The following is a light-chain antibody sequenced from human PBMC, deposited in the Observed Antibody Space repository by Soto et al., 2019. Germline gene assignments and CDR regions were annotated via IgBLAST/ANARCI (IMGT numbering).Light chain of an antibody. CDR2: KAS. V-gene: IGKV1-5*03. Sequence: DIQMTQSPSTLSGSVGDRVTITCRASQTISSWLAWYQQKPGKAPKLLIYKASTLKSGVTSRFSVSGSGTEFTLNISSLKPDDFATYYCQHYNSYSEAFGKGTKVEIK. CDR3: QHYNSYSEA. CDR1: QTISSW. J-gene: IGKJ1*01.